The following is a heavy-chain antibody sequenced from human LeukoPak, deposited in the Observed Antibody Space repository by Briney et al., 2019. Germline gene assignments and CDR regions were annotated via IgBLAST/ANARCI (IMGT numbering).Heavy chain of an antibody. CDR2: IRYDGSNK. CDR3: AKEAGGSYQPYYYYYMDV. CDR1: GFTFSSYG. V-gene: IGHV3-30*02. J-gene: IGHJ6*03. D-gene: IGHD1-26*01. Sequence: GGSLRLSCAASGFTFSSYGMHWVRQAPGKGLEWVAFIRYDGSNKYYADSVKGRFTISRDNSKNTLYLQMNSLRAEDTAVYYCAKEAGGSYQPYYYYYMDVWGKGTTVTVSS.